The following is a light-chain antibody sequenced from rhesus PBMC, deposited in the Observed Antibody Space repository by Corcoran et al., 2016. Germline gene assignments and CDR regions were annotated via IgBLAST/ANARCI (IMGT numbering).Light chain of an antibody. CDR3: LRYRSSPLT. CDR1: QSISSW. CDR2: KAS. V-gene: IGKV1-22*01. J-gene: IGKJ4*01. Sequence: DIQMTQSPFSLSASVGVTVTITCRESQSISSWVYWYQQEPGKAPKLLIYKASSLRSWVPSRFSGNGSRTAFTLTITSLQPKAFASYYCLRYRSSPLTFGGRTKVEI.